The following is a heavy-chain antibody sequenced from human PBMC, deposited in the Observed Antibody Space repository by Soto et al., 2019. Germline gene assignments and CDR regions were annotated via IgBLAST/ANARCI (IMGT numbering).Heavy chain of an antibody. CDR1: GFTFSNAW. V-gene: IGHV3-15*07. CDR3: TTGVDYDSSGYYWDDAFDI. CDR2: IKSKTDGGTT. J-gene: IGHJ3*02. Sequence: EVQLVESGGGLVKPGGSLRLSCAASGFTFSNAWMNWVRQAPGKGLDWVGRIKSKTDGGTTDYAAPVKGRFTISRDDSKNTLYLQMNSLKTEDTAVYYCTTGVDYDSSGYYWDDAFDIWGQGTMVTVSS. D-gene: IGHD3-22*01.